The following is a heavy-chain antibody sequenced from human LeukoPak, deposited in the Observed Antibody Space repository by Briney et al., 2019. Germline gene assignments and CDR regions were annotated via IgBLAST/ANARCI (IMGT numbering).Heavy chain of an antibody. CDR2: IYYSGST. CDR3: ARRPRYSSGWYSVDYYYYMDV. V-gene: IGHV4-59*08. J-gene: IGHJ6*03. D-gene: IGHD6-19*01. CDR1: GGSISSYY. Sequence: SETLSLTCTVSGGSISSYYWSRIRQPPGKGLEWIGYIYYSGSTNYNPSLKSRVTISVDTSKNQFSLKLSSVTAADTAVYYCARRPRYSSGWYSVDYYYYMDVWGKGTTVTVSS.